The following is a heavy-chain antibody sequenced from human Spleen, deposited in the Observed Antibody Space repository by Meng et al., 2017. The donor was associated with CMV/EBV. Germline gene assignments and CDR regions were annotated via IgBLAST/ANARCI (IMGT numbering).Heavy chain of an antibody. D-gene: IGHD2-21*02. CDR1: GYSFTKYA. CDR2: INGDNGYT. Sequence: SCTASGYSFTKYAMHWVRQAPGQRPEWMGWINGDNGYTEYPQRFQGRVSLTRDTSASTVYLEVSSLTYEDTALYYCARDRMTVLDNWGQGTLVTVSS. V-gene: IGHV1-3*01. CDR3: ARDRMTVLDN. J-gene: IGHJ4*02.